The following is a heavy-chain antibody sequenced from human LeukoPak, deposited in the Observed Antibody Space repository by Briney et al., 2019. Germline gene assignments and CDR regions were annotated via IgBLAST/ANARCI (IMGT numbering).Heavy chain of an antibody. CDR3: TRADYGGNSDFHY. CDR2: ISSDGSIA. Sequence: GGSLRLSCAASGFTFSTYWMHWVRQAPGKGLVWVSRISSDGSIAINADSVEGRFTVSRDNAKNTLYLQMNSLRVEDTAVYYCTRADYGGNSDFHYWGQGTLVTVSS. CDR1: GFTFSTYW. J-gene: IGHJ4*02. V-gene: IGHV3-74*01. D-gene: IGHD4-23*01.